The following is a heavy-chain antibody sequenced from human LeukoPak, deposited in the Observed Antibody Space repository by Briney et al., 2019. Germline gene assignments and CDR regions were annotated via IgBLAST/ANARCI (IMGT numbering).Heavy chain of an antibody. CDR1: GYSFTNYW. J-gene: IGHJ4*02. CDR3: AKVRSGYCRGGACLFDY. CDR2: IYPGDSDT. D-gene: IGHD2-15*01. V-gene: IGHV5-51*01. Sequence: GESLKISCMGSGYSFTNYWIGWVRQMPGKGLEWMGIIYPGDSDTRYSPSFQGQVTISADKSISTAYLQWSSLKASDTAIYYCAKVRSGYCRGGACLFDYWGQGTLVTVSS.